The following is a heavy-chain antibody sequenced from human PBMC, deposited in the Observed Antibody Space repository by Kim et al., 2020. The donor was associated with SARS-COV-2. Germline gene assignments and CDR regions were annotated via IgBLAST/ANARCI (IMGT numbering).Heavy chain of an antibody. V-gene: IGHV3-9*01. J-gene: IGHJ4*02. CDR1: GFTFDDYA. D-gene: IGHD6-19*01. CDR3: AKDFSSDWKALYYFDY. Sequence: SLRLSCAASGFTFDDYAMHWVRQAPGKGLEWVSGISWNSGSIGYADSVKGRFPISRDTAKNSLYLQMNILRAEDTALYYCAKDFSSDWKALYYFDYWGQGTLVTVSS. CDR2: ISWNSGSI.